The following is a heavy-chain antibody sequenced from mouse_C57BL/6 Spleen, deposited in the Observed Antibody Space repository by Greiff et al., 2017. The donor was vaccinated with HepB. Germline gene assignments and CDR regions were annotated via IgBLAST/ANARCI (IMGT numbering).Heavy chain of an antibody. Sequence: QVQLQQPGAELVRPGSSVKLSCKASGYTFTSYWMHWVKQRPIQGLEWIGNIDPSDSETHYNQKFKDKATLTVDKSSSTAYMQLSSLTSEDSAVYYCAREGYSNYDWYFDVWGTGTTVTVSS. CDR2: IDPSDSET. V-gene: IGHV1-52*01. CDR3: AREGYSNYDWYFDV. J-gene: IGHJ1*03. CDR1: GYTFTSYW. D-gene: IGHD2-5*01.